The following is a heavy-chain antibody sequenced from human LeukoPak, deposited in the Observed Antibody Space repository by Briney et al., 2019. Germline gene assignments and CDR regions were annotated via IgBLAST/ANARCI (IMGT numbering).Heavy chain of an antibody. CDR1: GFTFDDYA. V-gene: IGHV3-43D*03. D-gene: IGHD2-15*01. CDR2: ISWDGGST. CDR3: ARGLGSGVLAIRWWLNYYYYMDV. Sequence: GGSLRLSCAASGFTFDDYAMHRVRQAPGKGLEWVSLISWDGGSTYYADSVKGRFTISRDNSKNSLYLQMNSLRSEDTAVYYCARGLGSGVLAIRWWLNYYYYMDVRGKGTTVTVSS. J-gene: IGHJ6*03.